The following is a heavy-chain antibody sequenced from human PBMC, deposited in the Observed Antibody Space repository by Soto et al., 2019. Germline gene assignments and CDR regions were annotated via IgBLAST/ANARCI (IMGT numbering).Heavy chain of an antibody. Sequence: QVQLVASGGGVVQPGRSLRLSCAASGFTFSSYGMHWVRQAPGKGLEWVAVISYDGTDKSYADSVKGRFTISRDNSENTRYLQMTRLSAEEAAVYYWAKVVIVGGTLGWSAPWGEGTLVTVSS. D-gene: IGHD1-26*01. CDR1: GFTFSSYG. CDR3: AKVVIVGGTLGWSAP. J-gene: IGHJ5*02. V-gene: IGHV3-30*18. CDR2: ISYDGTDK.